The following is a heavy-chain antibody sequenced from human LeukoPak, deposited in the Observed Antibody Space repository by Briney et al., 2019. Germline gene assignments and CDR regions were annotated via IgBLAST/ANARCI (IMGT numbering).Heavy chain of an antibody. V-gene: IGHV1-2*02. CDR1: GYTFTGYY. Sequence: GASVKVSCKASGYTFTGYYMHWVRQAPGQGLEWMGWINPNSGGTNYAQKFQGRVTMTRDTSISTAYMELSRLRSDDTAVYYCARDLPGIAAAGLLNWFDPWGQGTLVTVSS. CDR2: INPNSGGT. D-gene: IGHD6-13*01. J-gene: IGHJ5*02. CDR3: ARDLPGIAAAGLLNWFDP.